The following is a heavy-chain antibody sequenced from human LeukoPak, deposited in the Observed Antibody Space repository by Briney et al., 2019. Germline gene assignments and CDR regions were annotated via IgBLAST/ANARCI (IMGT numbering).Heavy chain of an antibody. D-gene: IGHD2-2*01. CDR2: ISYDGSNK. J-gene: IGHJ6*02. CDR1: GFTFNSYA. V-gene: IGHV3-30*03. CDR3: ARDYCSSISCMDA. Sequence: GGSLRLSCAASGFTFNSYAMSWVRQAPGKGLEWVAVISYDGSNKYYADSVKGRFTISRDNSKNTLYLQMNSLRAEDTAMYYCARDYCSSISCMDAWGQGTTVTVSS.